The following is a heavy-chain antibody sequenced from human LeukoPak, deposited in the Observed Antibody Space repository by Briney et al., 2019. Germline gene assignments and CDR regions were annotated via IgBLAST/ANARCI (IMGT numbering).Heavy chain of an antibody. D-gene: IGHD3-22*01. Sequence: GGSLRLSCAVSGITLSNYAMSWVRQAPGKGLEWVAGISGSGGGTTYADSVKGRFTISRDNRKSTLYLQMNSLGAEDTAVYFCAKRGVVIRVILVGFHKEAYYFDSWGQGARVTVSS. CDR3: AKRGVVIRVILVGFHKEAYYFDS. CDR1: GITLSNYA. V-gene: IGHV3-23*01. J-gene: IGHJ4*02. CDR2: ISGSGGGT.